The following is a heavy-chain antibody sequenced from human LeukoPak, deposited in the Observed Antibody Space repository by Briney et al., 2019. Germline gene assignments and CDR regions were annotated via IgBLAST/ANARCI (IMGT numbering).Heavy chain of an antibody. CDR2: INPNSGGT. V-gene: IGHV1-2*02. Sequence: ASVKVSCKASGYTFTGYYMHWVRQAPGQGLEWMGWINPNSGGTNYAQKFQGRVTMTRDTSISTAYMELSRLRSDDTAVYYCARDITGSWNWFDPWGQGTLATVSS. CDR3: ARDITGSWNWFDP. J-gene: IGHJ5*02. D-gene: IGHD6-13*01. CDR1: GYTFTGYY.